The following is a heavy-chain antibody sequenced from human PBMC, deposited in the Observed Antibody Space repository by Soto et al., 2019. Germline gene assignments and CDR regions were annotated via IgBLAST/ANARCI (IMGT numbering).Heavy chain of an antibody. CDR3: ARRRETNYFDP. Sequence: GRSISNNFWGSTRQPPGKGLEGIGYIYYSGSTNYNPSLESRVTISVDTSKNQFSLNLSSVTAADTAVYYCARRRETNYFDPRGQGTLVTVSS. V-gene: IGHV4-59*08. J-gene: IGHJ5*02. CDR2: IYYSGST. D-gene: IGHD1-26*01. CDR1: GRSISNNF.